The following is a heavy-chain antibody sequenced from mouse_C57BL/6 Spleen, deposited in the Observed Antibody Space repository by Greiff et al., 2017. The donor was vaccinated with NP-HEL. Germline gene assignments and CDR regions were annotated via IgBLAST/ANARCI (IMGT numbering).Heavy chain of an antibody. CDR1: GFTFSDYG. Sequence: EVQRVESGGGLVKPGGSLKLSCAASGFTFSDYGMHWVRQAPEKGLEWVAYISSGSSTIYYADTVKGRFTISSDNAKNTLFLQMTSLRSEDTAMYYCARPYYYGSSSWFAYWGQGTLVTVSA. V-gene: IGHV5-17*01. CDR2: ISSGSSTI. CDR3: ARPYYYGSSSWFAY. J-gene: IGHJ3*01. D-gene: IGHD1-1*01.